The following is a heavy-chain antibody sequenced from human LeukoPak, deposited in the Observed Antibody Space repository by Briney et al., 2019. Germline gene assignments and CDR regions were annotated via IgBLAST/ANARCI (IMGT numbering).Heavy chain of an antibody. Sequence: GGSLRLSCAASGFTLRSYWMHRVRQAPGKGLVWVARINSDGSIITYADSVKGRFTISRDNSKNTLYVQMNSLRAEDTAVYYCVLGHYGGLFDNWGQGTLVSVSS. V-gene: IGHV3-74*03. CDR2: INSDGSII. J-gene: IGHJ4*02. CDR1: GFTLRSYW. D-gene: IGHD4-23*01. CDR3: VLGHYGGLFDN.